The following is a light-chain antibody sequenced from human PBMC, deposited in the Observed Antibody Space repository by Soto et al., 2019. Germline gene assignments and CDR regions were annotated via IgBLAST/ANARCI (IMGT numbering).Light chain of an antibody. CDR1: QSVSSN. CDR3: QQYNNWPLT. Sequence: IVLTQSPATLSVSPGERSTLSCMAIQSVSSNLAWHQQRPGQAPRLLIYGASTRSTGVPARFSGGGSGTEFTLTITSLQSEDVAVYWCQQYNNWPLTFGPGTRLEIK. V-gene: IGKV3D-15*01. CDR2: GAS. J-gene: IGKJ5*01.